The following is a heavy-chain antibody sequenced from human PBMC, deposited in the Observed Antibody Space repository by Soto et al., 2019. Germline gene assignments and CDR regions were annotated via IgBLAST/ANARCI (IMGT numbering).Heavy chain of an antibody. V-gene: IGHV3-23*01. CDR2: VSGSGGNT. J-gene: IGHJ4*02. CDR3: AKSGPYYFAH. Sequence: EVQLLESGGGLVQPGGSLRLSCEASGFTFAVSAMNWVRQAPGKGLEWVSTVSGSGGNTYYADSVKGRFTISRDNSKNTLYLQMNSLRAEDTAIFYCAKSGPYYFAHWGQGTLVTVSS. CDR1: GFTFAVSA.